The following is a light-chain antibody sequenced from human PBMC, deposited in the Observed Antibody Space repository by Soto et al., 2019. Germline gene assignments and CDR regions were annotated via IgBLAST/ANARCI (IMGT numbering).Light chain of an antibody. V-gene: IGKV3-20*01. CDR1: QSVSSSY. CDR2: DAS. J-gene: IGKJ2*01. CDR3: QQARTFPPT. Sequence: EIVLTQSPGTLSLSPGERATLSCRASQSVSSSYLAWYQQKPGQAPRLLIYDASSRATGIPDRFSGSGSGTDFTLTISSLQPDDFATYFCQQARTFPPTLGQGTKLEIK.